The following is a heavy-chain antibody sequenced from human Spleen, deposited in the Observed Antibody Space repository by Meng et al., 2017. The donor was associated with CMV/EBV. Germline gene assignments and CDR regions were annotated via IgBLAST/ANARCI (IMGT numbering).Heavy chain of an antibody. CDR3: ARDPGGSGYSSSWDLDY. Sequence: GESLKISCAASGFTFSSYSMNWVRQAPGKGLEWVSYISFSGSTIYYADSVKGRFTISRDNAKNSLYLQMNSLRAEDTGVYYCARDPGGSGYSSSWDLDYWGQGALVTVSS. CDR2: ISFSGSTI. V-gene: IGHV3-48*04. J-gene: IGHJ4*02. CDR1: GFTFSSYS. D-gene: IGHD6-13*01.